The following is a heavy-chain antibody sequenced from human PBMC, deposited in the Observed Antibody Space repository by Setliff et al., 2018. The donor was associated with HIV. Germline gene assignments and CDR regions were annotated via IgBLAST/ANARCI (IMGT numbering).Heavy chain of an antibody. Sequence: KPSETLSLTCAVYGGSFNGYYWSWIRQPPGKGLEWIGEINHGGSTNYNPSLKSRVTMSVDKSKNQFSLELTSLTAADTAVYYCATRPRIAARPFDYWGQGMLVTVSS. CDR3: ATRPRIAARPFDY. J-gene: IGHJ4*02. D-gene: IGHD6-6*01. CDR1: GGSFNGYY. V-gene: IGHV4-34*09. CDR2: INHGGST.